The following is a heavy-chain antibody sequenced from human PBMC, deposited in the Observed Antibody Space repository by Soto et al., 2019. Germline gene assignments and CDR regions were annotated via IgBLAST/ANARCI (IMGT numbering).Heavy chain of an antibody. J-gene: IGHJ5*02. Sequence: SETLSLTCTVSGGSISSSYWSWIRQPPGKGLEWLAYIYDDGSANSNPSLKSRATISLDMSKNQFSLKLTSVPAADTAVYYCARDKYCSGGSCRKNWFDPWGQGTLVTVSS. CDR1: GGSISSSY. CDR3: ARDKYCSGGSCRKNWFDP. CDR2: IYDDGSA. D-gene: IGHD2-15*01. V-gene: IGHV4-59*01.